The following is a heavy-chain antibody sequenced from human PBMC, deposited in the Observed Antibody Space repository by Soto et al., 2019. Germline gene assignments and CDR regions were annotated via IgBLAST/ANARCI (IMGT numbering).Heavy chain of an antibody. D-gene: IGHD2-15*01. CDR3: ASCSGGSCYSVLGYYYYYMDV. CDR1: GFTVSSNY. V-gene: IGHV3-66*01. Sequence: GSLRLSCAASGFTVSSNYMSWVRQAPGKGLEWVSVIYSGGSTYYADSVKGRFTISRDNSKNTLYLQMNSLRAEDTAVYYCASCSGGSCYSVLGYYYYYMDVWGKGTTVTVSS. CDR2: IYSGGST. J-gene: IGHJ6*03.